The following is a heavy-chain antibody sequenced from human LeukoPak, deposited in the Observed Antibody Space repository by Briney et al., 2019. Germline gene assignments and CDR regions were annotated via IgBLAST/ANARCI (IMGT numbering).Heavy chain of an antibody. D-gene: IGHD3-3*01. J-gene: IGHJ4*02. CDR1: GFTLRSSW. Sequence: GGSLRLSCAASGFTLRSSWMHWVRQAPGKELVWVSRINSDGRSTSYADSVKGRFTISRDNAKNTLYLQMNILRAEDTAVYYCARDLESSTSLVNWGQGTLVTVSS. CDR2: INSDGRST. CDR3: ARDLESSTSLVN. V-gene: IGHV3-74*01.